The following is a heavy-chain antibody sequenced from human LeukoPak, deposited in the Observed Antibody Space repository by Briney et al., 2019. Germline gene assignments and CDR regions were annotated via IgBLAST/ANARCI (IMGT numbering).Heavy chain of an antibody. CDR3: ARAPYDILTGYSLNWFDP. CDR1: GYTFTTYA. CDR2: INGDNGNT. V-gene: IGHV1-3*01. Sequence: ASVKVSCKASGYTFTTYAMHWVRQAPGQRLKWMGWINGDNGNTKYSQKFQGRVTITRDTSAYIAYMELRSLRSEDTAVYYCARAPYDILTGYSLNWFDPWGQGTLVTVSS. D-gene: IGHD3-9*01. J-gene: IGHJ5*02.